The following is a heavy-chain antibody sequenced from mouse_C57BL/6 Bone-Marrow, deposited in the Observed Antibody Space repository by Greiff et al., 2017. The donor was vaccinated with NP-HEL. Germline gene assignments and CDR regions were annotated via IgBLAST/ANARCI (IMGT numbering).Heavy chain of an antibody. D-gene: IGHD1-1*01. CDR2: IDPSDSYT. J-gene: IGHJ3*01. CDR1: GYTFTSYW. V-gene: IGHV1-69*01. CDR3: AREGYYGSSYGFAY. Sequence: QVQLQQPGAELVMPGASVKLSCKASGYTFTSYWMHWVKQRPGQGLEWIGGIDPSDSYTNYNQKFKGKSTLTVDKSSSTAYMQLSSLTSEDSAVYYCAREGYYGSSYGFAYWGQGTLVTVSA.